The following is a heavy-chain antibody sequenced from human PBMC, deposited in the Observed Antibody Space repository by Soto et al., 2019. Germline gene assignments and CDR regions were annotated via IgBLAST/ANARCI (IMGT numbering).Heavy chain of an antibody. V-gene: IGHV4-34*01. D-gene: IGHD2-8*01. J-gene: IGHJ4*02. CDR3: ARSARSYCTNGVCYTLDY. CDR2: INHSGST. Sequence: PSETLSLTCAVYGGSFSGYYWSWIRQPPGKGLEWIGEINHSGSTNYNPSLESRVTISVDTSKNQFSLKLSSVTAADTAVYYCARSARSYCTNGVCYTLDYWGQGTLVTVSS. CDR1: GGSFSGYY.